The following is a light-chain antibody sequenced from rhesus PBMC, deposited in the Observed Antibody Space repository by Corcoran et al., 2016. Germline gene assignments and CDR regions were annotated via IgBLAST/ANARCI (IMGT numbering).Light chain of an antibody. CDR2: GAS. CDR1: QSVSSY. Sequence: QVILTQSPATLSLSPGERATLSCRASQSVSSYLAWYQQKPGQAPRLLIYGASSRATGIPDRFSGSGSGTDFTRTICSLEPEDVGVYHCYQHSSGYSFGQGTKVEIK. V-gene: IGKV3-10*01. CDR3: YQHSSGYS. J-gene: IGKJ2*01.